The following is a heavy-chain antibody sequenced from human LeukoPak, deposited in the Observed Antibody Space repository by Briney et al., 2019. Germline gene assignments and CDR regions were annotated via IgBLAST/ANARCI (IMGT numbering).Heavy chain of an antibody. CDR1: GFTFSSYW. CDR2: IKQDGSEK. CDR3: TTIPAQGLN. V-gene: IGHV3-7*01. Sequence: GGSLRLSCAASGFTFSSYWMSWVRQAPGKGLEWVANIKQDGSEKYYVDSVKGRFTISRDNAKNSLYLQLNSLRAEDTAVYYCTTIPAQGLNWGQGTLVTVSS. J-gene: IGHJ4*02. D-gene: IGHD1-1*01.